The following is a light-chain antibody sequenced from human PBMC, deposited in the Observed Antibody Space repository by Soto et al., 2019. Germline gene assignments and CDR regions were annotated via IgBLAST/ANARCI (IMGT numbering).Light chain of an antibody. CDR1: ENVDTN. Sequence: EKVITQSPATFSVSPGEGAPLSRRASENVDTNLAWYQHKPGQAPRLLIYGASTRAAGVPARFSGSGSGTEFTLTISSLESEDVAVYYCQQCHKWPRITFGPGTRLEIK. V-gene: IGKV3-15*01. J-gene: IGKJ5*01. CDR2: GAS. CDR3: QQCHKWPRIT.